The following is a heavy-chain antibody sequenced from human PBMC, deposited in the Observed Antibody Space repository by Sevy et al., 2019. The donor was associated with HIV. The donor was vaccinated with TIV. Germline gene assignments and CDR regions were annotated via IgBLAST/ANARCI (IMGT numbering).Heavy chain of an antibody. CDR1: GFTFSKYS. Sequence: GGSLRLSCAASGFTFSKYSMSWVRQPPGKGLEWVSTLSFGCGERNYADAVKGRFTISRDNSKSSVYLQMNNLRPEDTAAYYCAREGCTKPHDYWGQGTLVTVSS. D-gene: IGHD2-8*01. J-gene: IGHJ4*02. CDR3: AREGCTKPHDY. V-gene: IGHV3-23*01. CDR2: LSFGCGER.